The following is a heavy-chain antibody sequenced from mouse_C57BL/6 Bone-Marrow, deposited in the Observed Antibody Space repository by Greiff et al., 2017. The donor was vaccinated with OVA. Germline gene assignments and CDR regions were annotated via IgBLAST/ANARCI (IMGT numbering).Heavy chain of an antibody. CDR2: IHPNSGST. J-gene: IGHJ4*01. V-gene: IGHV1-64*01. Sequence: QVQLQQPGAELVKPGASVKLSCKASGYTFTSYWMHWVKQRPGQGLEWIGLIHPNSGSTNYNEKFKSKATLTVDKSSSTAYMQLSSLTSEDSAVYYGARAAFGRDYGKDCWCRGNSTTVTS. CDR1: GYTFTSYW. CDR3: ARAAFGRDYGKDC.